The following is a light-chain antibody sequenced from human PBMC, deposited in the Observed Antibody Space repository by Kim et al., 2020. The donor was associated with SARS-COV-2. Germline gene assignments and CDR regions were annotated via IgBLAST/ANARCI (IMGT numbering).Light chain of an antibody. CDR2: YDI. Sequence: SYELTQPPSVSVAPGKTARITCGGKNIGSKSVHWYQQRPGQAPVLVIYYDIDRPSGIPERFSGSNSGNTATLTISRVEAGDEADYFCQVWDTGSGVFGGGTQLTVL. CDR3: QVWDTGSGV. J-gene: IGLJ3*02. CDR1: NIGSKS. V-gene: IGLV3-21*04.